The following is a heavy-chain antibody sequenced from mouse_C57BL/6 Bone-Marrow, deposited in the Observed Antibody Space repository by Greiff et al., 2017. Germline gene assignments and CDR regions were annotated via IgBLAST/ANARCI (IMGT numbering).Heavy chain of an antibody. D-gene: IGHD2-5*01. CDR3: ARYHDSNYDYFDY. J-gene: IGHJ2*01. CDR2: IDPANGNT. Sequence: VQLQQSVAELVRPGASVKLSCTASGFNIKNTYMHWVKQRPEQGLEWIGRIDPANGNTKYAPKFQGKATITSATSSNTAYLQLSSLTSEDTAIYYCARYHDSNYDYFDYWGQGTTLTVSS. V-gene: IGHV14-3*01. CDR1: GFNIKNTY.